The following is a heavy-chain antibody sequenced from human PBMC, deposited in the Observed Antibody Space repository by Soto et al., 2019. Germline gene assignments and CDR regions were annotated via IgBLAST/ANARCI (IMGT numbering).Heavy chain of an antibody. CDR2: IYYSGST. J-gene: IGHJ6*02. Sequence: SETLSLTCTVSGGSISSYYWSWLRQPPGKGLEWIGYIYYSGSTNYNPSLKSRVTISADTSKNQFSLKLSSVTAADTAVYYCARESSYCSGGSCYFDYYGMDVWGQGTTVTVS. D-gene: IGHD2-15*01. V-gene: IGHV4-59*01. CDR3: ARESSYCSGGSCYFDYYGMDV. CDR1: GGSISSYY.